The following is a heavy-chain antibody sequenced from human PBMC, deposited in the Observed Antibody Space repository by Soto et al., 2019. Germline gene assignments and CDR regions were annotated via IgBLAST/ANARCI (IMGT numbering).Heavy chain of an antibody. CDR1: SGSISSCNW. J-gene: IGHJ5*02. D-gene: IGHD2-15*01. CDR2: IYHSGST. V-gene: IGHV4-4*02. Sequence: QVQLQESGPGLVKPSGTLSLTCAVSSGSISSCNWWSWVRQPPGKGLEWIGEIYHSGSTTYNPSLKSRVTIAVDTSKNQFSLKLSSVTAADTAVYYCARSKDCRVGSCFHNWFDPWGQGTLVTVSS. CDR3: ARSKDCRVGSCFHNWFDP.